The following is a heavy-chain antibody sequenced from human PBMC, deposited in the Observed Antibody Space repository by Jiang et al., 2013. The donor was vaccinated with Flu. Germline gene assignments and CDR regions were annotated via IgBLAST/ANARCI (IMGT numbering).Heavy chain of an antibody. V-gene: IGHV5-51*01. Sequence: FTSYWIGWVRQMPGKGLEWMGIIYPGDSDTRYSPSFQGQVTISADKSISTAYLQWSSLKASDTAMYYCARLNIVVVPALTHLIGFDYWGQGTLVTVSS. CDR2: IYPGDSDT. CDR3: ARLNIVVVPALTHLIGFDY. CDR1: FTSYW. J-gene: IGHJ4*02. D-gene: IGHD2-2*01.